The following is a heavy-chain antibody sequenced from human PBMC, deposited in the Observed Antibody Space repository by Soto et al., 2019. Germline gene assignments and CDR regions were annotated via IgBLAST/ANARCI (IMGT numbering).Heavy chain of an antibody. J-gene: IGHJ4*02. D-gene: IGHD6-13*01. CDR1: GYTFTGYY. V-gene: IGHV1-2*04. Sequence: ASVKVSCKASGYTFTGYYMHWVRQAPGQGLEWMGWINPNSGGTNYAQKFQGWVTMTRDTSISTAYMELSRLRSDDTAVYYCARGGVAAAGSPADYWGQGTLVTVSS. CDR3: ARGGVAAAGSPADY. CDR2: INPNSGGT.